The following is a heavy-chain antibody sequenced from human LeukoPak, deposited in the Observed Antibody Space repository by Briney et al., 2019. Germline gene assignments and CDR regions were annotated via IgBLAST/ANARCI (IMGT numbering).Heavy chain of an antibody. J-gene: IGHJ5*02. Sequence: GESLKISCKGSGYTFTSYDINWVRQATGQGLEWMGWMNPNSGNTGYAQKFQGRVTMTRNTSISTAYMELSSLRSEDTAVYYCARGVGTYRRLNWFDPWGQGTLVTVSS. CDR1: GYTFTSYD. CDR2: MNPNSGNT. D-gene: IGHD1-26*01. V-gene: IGHV1-8*01. CDR3: ARGVGTYRRLNWFDP.